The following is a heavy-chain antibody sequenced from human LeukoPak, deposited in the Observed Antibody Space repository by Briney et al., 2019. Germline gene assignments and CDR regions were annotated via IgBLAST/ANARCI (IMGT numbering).Heavy chain of an antibody. Sequence: GESLKTSCKGSGYSFTSYCIGWVRQMPGKGLEWMGIIYPGDSDTRYSPSFQGQVTISADKSISTAYLQWSSLKASDTAMYYCARNLDYGDYHYLFDYWGQGTLVTVSS. CDR2: IYPGDSDT. J-gene: IGHJ4*02. CDR1: GYSFTSYC. V-gene: IGHV5-51*01. CDR3: ARNLDYGDYHYLFDY. D-gene: IGHD4-17*01.